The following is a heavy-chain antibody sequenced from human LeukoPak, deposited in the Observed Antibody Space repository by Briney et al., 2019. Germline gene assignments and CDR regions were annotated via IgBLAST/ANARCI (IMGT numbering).Heavy chain of an antibody. CDR3: AREAWADKFRSGYYYMDV. V-gene: IGHV3-53*01. Sequence: GGSLRLSCAASGFTVSNNYMSWVRQAPGKGLEWVSVIYSGGSTYYADSVKGRFTISRDNSKNTLYLQMNSLRAEDTAVYYCAREAWADKFRSGYYYMDVWGKGTTVTVSS. CDR2: IYSGGST. CDR1: GFTVSNNY. J-gene: IGHJ6*03. D-gene: IGHD2-15*01.